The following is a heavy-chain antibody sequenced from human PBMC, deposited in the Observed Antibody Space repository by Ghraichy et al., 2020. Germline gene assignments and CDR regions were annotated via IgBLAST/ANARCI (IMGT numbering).Heavy chain of an antibody. CDR2: IYSGGST. D-gene: IGHD3-10*01. J-gene: IGHJ5*02. Sequence: GGSLRLSCAASGFTVSSNYMSWVRQAPGKGLEWVSVIYSGGSTYYADSVKGRFTISRDNSKNTLYLQMNSLRAEDTAVYYCARMGRGSGSYFRWFDPWGQGTLVTVSS. V-gene: IGHV3-53*01. CDR1: GFTVSSNY. CDR3: ARMGRGSGSYFRWFDP.